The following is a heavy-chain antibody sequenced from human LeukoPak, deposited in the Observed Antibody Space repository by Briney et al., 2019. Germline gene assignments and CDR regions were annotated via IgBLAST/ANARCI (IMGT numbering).Heavy chain of an antibody. CDR1: GYTFTGYY. J-gene: IGHJ4*02. Sequence: ASVKVSCKASGYTFTGYYMHWVRQAPGQGLEWMGWINPNSGGTNYAQKLQGRVTMTPDTSTSTAYMELRSLRSDDTAVYYCARDYGRRLRFLEWLPIPFDYWGQGTLVTVSS. V-gene: IGHV1-2*02. CDR3: ARDYGRRLRFLEWLPIPFDY. D-gene: IGHD3-3*01. CDR2: INPNSGGT.